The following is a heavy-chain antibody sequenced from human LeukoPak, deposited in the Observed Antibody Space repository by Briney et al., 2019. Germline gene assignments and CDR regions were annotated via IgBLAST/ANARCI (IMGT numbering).Heavy chain of an antibody. CDR3: AEERAAQGIPYFDY. CDR1: GFTFSSYA. Sequence: GGSLRLSCAGSGFTFSSYAMSWVRQAPGKGLEWVSGISGSGSRTYYADSVRGRLTISRDNSKKTLYLQMNSLRGEDTAVYYCAEERAAQGIPYFDYWGQGTLVTVSS. V-gene: IGHV3-23*01. D-gene: IGHD6-13*01. J-gene: IGHJ4*02. CDR2: ISGSGSRT.